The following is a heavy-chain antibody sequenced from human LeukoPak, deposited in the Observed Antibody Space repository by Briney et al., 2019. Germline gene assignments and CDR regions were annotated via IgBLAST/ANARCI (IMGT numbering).Heavy chain of an antibody. J-gene: IGHJ4*02. V-gene: IGHV1-18*04. CDR1: GYTFTSYG. Sequence: ASVKVSCKASGYTFTSYGINWVRQAPGQGLEWMGWISGHNGHTNYVQRMQGRVTMTTDTSTNTAYMELRNLTSDDTAVYYCARGPGIAVAGVFDYWGQGSLVTVSS. CDR2: ISGHNGHT. D-gene: IGHD6-19*01. CDR3: ARGPGIAVAGVFDY.